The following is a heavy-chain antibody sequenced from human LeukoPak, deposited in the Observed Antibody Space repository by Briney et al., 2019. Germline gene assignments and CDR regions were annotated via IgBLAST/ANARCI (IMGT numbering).Heavy chain of an antibody. V-gene: IGHV1-2*02. CDR3: ARERYSGSSYYFDY. CDR2: INPNSGGT. D-gene: IGHD5-12*01. J-gene: IGHJ4*02. Sequence: ASVKVSCKASGYTFTDYYMYWVRQAPGQGLEWMGWINPNSGGTSYAQKFQGRVTMTRDTSISTAYMELSRLRSDDTAVYYCARERYSGSSYYFDYWGQGTLVTVSS. CDR1: GYTFTDYY.